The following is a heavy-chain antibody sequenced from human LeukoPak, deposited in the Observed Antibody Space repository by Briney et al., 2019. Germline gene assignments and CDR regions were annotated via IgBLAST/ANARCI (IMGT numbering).Heavy chain of an antibody. CDR3: ARDISYGSGSYGWFDP. CDR1: GGSFSGYY. D-gene: IGHD3-10*01. J-gene: IGHJ5*02. CDR2: INHSGST. V-gene: IGHV4-34*01. Sequence: SETLSLTCAVYGGSFSGYYWSWIRQPPGKELEWIGDINHSGSTNYNPSLKSRVTISVDTSKNQFSLQLSFVTAADTAVYYCARDISYGSGSYGWFDPWGQGTLVTVSS.